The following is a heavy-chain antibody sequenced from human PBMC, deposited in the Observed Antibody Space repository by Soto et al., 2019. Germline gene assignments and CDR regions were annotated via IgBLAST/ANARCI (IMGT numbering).Heavy chain of an antibody. CDR2: ISKDGNSK. D-gene: IGHD2-21*02. V-gene: IGHV3-30*03. CDR1: GFAFKNYG. CDR3: ARSYCGDDCALDH. Sequence: GGTLRLSCAASGFAFKNYGMHWVRQAPGKGLEWVAVISKDGNSKHYADSVKGRFTISRDNSKSTVYVQMNSLRAEDTAVYYCARSYCGDDCALDHWGQGTLVTVSS. J-gene: IGHJ4*02.